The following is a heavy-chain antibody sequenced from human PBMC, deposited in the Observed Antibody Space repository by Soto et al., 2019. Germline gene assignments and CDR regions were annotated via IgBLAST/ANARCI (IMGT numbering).Heavy chain of an antibody. Sequence: QLQLQESGSGLVKPSQTLSLTCAVSGGSISSGGYSWSWIRQPPGKGLEWIGYIYHSGSTYYNPALRRPVTISVDRSKNQSSLKLSSVTAADTAVYSCAAGGGLPRYYWGQGTLVTVSS. CDR2: IYHSGST. V-gene: IGHV4-30-2*01. D-gene: IGHD5-12*01. CDR1: GGSISSGGYS. CDR3: AAGGGLPRYY. J-gene: IGHJ4*02.